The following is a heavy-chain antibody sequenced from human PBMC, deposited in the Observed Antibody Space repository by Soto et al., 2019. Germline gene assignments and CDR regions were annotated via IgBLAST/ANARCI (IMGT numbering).Heavy chain of an antibody. CDR2: IYHSGST. CDR1: GGSISSGGYS. Sequence: QLQLQESGSGLVKPSQTLSLTCAVSGGSISSGGYSWSWIRQPPGKGLEWIGYIYHSGSTYYNPSLMSRVTISVDRSKNQFSLKLSSVTDADTAMYYCAGGIAARPLGYWGQGTLVTVSS. J-gene: IGHJ4*02. V-gene: IGHV4-30-2*01. D-gene: IGHD6-6*01. CDR3: AGGIAARPLGY.